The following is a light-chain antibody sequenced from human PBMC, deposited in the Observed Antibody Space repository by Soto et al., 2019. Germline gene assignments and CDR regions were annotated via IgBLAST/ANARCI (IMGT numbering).Light chain of an antibody. CDR2: DAS. J-gene: IGKJ3*01. CDR1: QSVSSY. CDR3: QQRSNWPRT. Sequence: EIVLTQSPATPCLSPGGRATLSCRASQSVSSYLAWYQQKPGQAPRLLIYDASNRATGIPARFSGSGSGTDFTLTISSLKPEDFAVYYCQQRSNWPRTFGPGTKVDIK. V-gene: IGKV3-11*01.